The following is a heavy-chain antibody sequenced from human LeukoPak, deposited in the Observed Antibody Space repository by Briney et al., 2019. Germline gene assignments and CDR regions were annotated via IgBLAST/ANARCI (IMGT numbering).Heavy chain of an antibody. CDR1: GYSISNSYY. D-gene: IGHD3-22*01. CDR3: ARDAQTYYYDTSGYYFEY. Sequence: SETLSLTCAVSGYSISNSYYWGWIRQPPGKGLEWIGSSYHTGGTYYNPSLKSRVTISIDTSKNQFSLNLSSVTAADTAVYYCARDAQTYYYDTSGYYFEYWGQGTLVTVSS. V-gene: IGHV4-38-2*02. CDR2: SYHTGGT. J-gene: IGHJ4*02.